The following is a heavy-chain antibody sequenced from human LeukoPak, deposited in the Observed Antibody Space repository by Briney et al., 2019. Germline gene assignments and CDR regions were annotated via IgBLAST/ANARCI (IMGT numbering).Heavy chain of an antibody. Sequence: PSETLSLTCGVSGGSISNYYWSWIRQPPGKRREGIGYIHYSGNTYYNPSLKSRVTISLDTSKNQFSLKMTSVPAADTAMYYCAREGTSDNYLGIDYWGQGTLLTVSS. D-gene: IGHD2/OR15-2a*01. CDR2: IHYSGNT. CDR3: AREGTSDNYLGIDY. V-gene: IGHV4-59*13. CDR1: GGSISNYY. J-gene: IGHJ4*02.